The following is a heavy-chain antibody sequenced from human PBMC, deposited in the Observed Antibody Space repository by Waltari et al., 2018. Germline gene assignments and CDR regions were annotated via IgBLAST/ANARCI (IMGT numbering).Heavy chain of an antibody. CDR1: GFSFGNYG. V-gene: IGHV3-30*03. Sequence: QLVGSGGGVVQPGGSLRLSCAAPGFSFGNYGMLWVRQSPGKGLEWVAVILSDGSNEYYADSVKGRFTISRDNSKNTLYLQMNSLRVQDTAVYYCARGSYSSGCDFWGQGTQVTVSS. CDR2: ILSDGSNE. D-gene: IGHD6-19*01. CDR3: ARGSYSSGCDF. J-gene: IGHJ4*02.